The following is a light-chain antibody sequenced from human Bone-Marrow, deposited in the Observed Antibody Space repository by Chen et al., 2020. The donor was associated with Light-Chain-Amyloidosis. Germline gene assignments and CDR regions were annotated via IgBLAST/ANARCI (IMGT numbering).Light chain of an antibody. V-gene: IGLV3-21*02. CDR1: NIGSTS. J-gene: IGLJ3*02. CDR3: QVWDRSSDRPV. CDR2: DDS. Sequence: SYVLTQPSSVSVAPGPPATSACGGNNIGSTSVHWYQQTPGQAPLLVVYDDSDRPSGLTERWSGSNSGNTATLTISRVEAGDEADYYCQVWDRSSDRPVFGGGTKLTVL.